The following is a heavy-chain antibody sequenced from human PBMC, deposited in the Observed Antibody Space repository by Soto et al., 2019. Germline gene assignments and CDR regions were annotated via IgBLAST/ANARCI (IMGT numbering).Heavy chain of an antibody. Sequence: ASVKVSCKASGGTFSSYAISWVRRAPGQGLEWMGGIIPIFGTANYAQKFQGRVTITADKSTSTAYMELSSLRSEDTAVYYCAIKTITMIVVVTYYGMDVWGQGTTVTVSS. D-gene: IGHD3-22*01. CDR1: GGTFSSYA. CDR2: IIPIFGTA. V-gene: IGHV1-69*06. CDR3: AIKTITMIVVVTYYGMDV. J-gene: IGHJ6*02.